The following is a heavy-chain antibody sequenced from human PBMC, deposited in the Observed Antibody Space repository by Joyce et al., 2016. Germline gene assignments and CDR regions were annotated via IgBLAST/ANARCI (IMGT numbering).Heavy chain of an antibody. CDR2: IVDGGRGK. D-gene: IGHD6-19*01. CDR1: GFTFSNYY. Sequence: QVQLVESGGGVVQPGTSLRLSCAASGFTFSNYYLHWVRQAPGKGQGWVAIIVDGGRGKYADSVKGRFTVSRDNSKSTLYLQMNSLSAEDTAVYYCATRGVAGTGDFDYWGQGTLVTVSS. J-gene: IGHJ4*02. CDR3: ATRGVAGTGDFDY. V-gene: IGHV3-30*04.